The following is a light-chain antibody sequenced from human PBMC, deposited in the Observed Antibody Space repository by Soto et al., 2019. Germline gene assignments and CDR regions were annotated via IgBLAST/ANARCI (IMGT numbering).Light chain of an antibody. CDR3: QQRSNWPPFT. J-gene: IGKJ5*01. Sequence: ENVWTQSPGTLSLSPGERAILSYRASQSVFSNYLAWYQQKPGQAPRLLIYDASNRATDIPARFSGSGSGTDFTLTISSLEPEDFAVYYCQQRSNWPPFTFGQGTRLEIK. CDR2: DAS. CDR1: QSVFSNY. V-gene: IGKV3-11*01.